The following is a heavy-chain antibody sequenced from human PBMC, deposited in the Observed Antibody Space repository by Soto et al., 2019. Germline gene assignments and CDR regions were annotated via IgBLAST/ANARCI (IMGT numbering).Heavy chain of an antibody. CDR3: ARGRYCSSTSCPRYYYYYYMDV. Sequence: SETLFLTCAVSGGSISSSNWWSWVRQPPGKGLEWIGEIYHSGSTNYNPSLKSRVTISVDKPKNQFSLKLSSVTAADTAVYYCARGRYCSSTSCPRYYYYYYMDVWGKGTTVTVSS. D-gene: IGHD2-2*01. J-gene: IGHJ6*03. CDR1: GGSISSSNW. V-gene: IGHV4-4*02. CDR2: IYHSGST.